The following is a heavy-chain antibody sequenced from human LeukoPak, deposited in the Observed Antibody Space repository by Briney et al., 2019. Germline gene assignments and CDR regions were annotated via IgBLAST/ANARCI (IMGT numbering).Heavy chain of an antibody. CDR1: GGSISSYY. J-gene: IGHJ6*03. Sequence: SETLSLTCTVSGGSISSYYWSWIRQPPGKGLEWIGYIYYTGSTNYNPSLKSRVTISVDTSKNQFSLKLSSVTAADTAVYYCARAPLRRVFGSSPHYYMDVWGKGTTVTVSS. V-gene: IGHV4-59*01. CDR3: ARAPLRRVFGSSPHYYMDV. CDR2: IYYTGST. D-gene: IGHD5-18*01.